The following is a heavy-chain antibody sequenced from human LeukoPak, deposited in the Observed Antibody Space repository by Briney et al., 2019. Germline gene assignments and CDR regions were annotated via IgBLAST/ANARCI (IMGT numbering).Heavy chain of an antibody. CDR1: GYTFTSYG. CDR2: ISAYNGNT. CDR3: ARVPQDYYDSSGYLRVGAFDI. J-gene: IGHJ3*02. V-gene: IGHV1-18*01. Sequence: GASVKVSCKASGYTFTSYGISWVRQAPGQGLEWRGWISAYNGNTNYAQKLQGRVTMTTDTSTSTAYMELRSLRSDDTAVYYCARVPQDYYDSSGYLRVGAFDIWGQGTMVTVSS. D-gene: IGHD3-22*01.